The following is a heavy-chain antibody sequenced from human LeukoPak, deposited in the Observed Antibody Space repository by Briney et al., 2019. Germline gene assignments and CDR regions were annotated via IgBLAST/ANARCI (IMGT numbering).Heavy chain of an antibody. CDR3: ARGERYYYYGMDV. V-gene: IGHV4-34*01. Sequence: SETLFLTCAVYGGSFSGYYWSWIRQPPGKGLEWIGEINHSGSTNYNPSLKSRVTISVDTSKNQFSLKLSSVTAADTAVYYCARGERYYYYGMDVWGQGTTVTVSS. J-gene: IGHJ6*02. CDR2: INHSGST. CDR1: GGSFSGYY.